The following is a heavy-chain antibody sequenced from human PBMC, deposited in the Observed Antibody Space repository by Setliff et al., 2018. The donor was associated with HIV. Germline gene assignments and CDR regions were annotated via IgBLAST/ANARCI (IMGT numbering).Heavy chain of an antibody. CDR3: ARDRNSGSSTDY. CDR1: GFTFSSYS. Sequence: GGSLRLSCAASGFTFSSYSMNWVRQAPGKGLEWVSYISRSSSYTHYADSVKGRFTISRDNVKNSLYLQMNSLRAEDTAVYYCARDRNSGSSTDYWGQGTLVTVSS. D-gene: IGHD1-26*01. J-gene: IGHJ4*02. V-gene: IGHV3-21*01. CDR2: ISRSSSYT.